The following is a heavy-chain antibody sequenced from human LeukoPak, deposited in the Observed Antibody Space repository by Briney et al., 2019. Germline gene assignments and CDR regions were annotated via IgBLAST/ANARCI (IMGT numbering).Heavy chain of an antibody. CDR2: ISGSGGST. CDR1: GFTFSSYA. Sequence: GGSLRLSCAASGFTFSSYALSWVRQFPGKGLEWVSAISGSGGSTNYADSVKGRFTISRDNSKNTLHLQMNSLRAEDTAVYYCAKGPLIEVAGTTWDYWGQGTLVTVSS. CDR3: AKGPLIEVAGTTWDY. J-gene: IGHJ4*02. D-gene: IGHD6-19*01. V-gene: IGHV3-23*01.